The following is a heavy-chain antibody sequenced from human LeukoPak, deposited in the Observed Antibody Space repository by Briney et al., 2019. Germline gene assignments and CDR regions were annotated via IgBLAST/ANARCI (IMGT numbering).Heavy chain of an antibody. CDR1: GYTFTYRY. V-gene: IGHV1-45*02. CDR2: ITPFNGNT. CDR3: ASSHPCGGYAFDI. D-gene: IGHD2-21*01. J-gene: IGHJ3*02. Sequence: GASVKVSCKASGYTFTYRYLHWVRQAPGQALEWMGWITPFNGNTNYAQKFQDRVTITRDRSMSTAYMELSSLRSEDTAMYYCASSHPCGGYAFDIWGQGTMVTVSS.